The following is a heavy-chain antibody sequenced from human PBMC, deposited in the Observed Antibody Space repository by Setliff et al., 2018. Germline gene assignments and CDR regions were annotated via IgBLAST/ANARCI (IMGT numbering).Heavy chain of an antibody. CDR3: ARDRWRVTMRPLDV. Sequence: EASVKVSCKASGYTFTSYGISWVRQAPGQGLEWMGWISAYNGNTNYAQKLQGRVTMTTDTSTSTAYMELRSLRSDDTAVYYCARDRWRVTMRPLDVWGKGTTVTVSS. CDR1: GYTFTSYG. J-gene: IGHJ6*04. V-gene: IGHV1-18*01. CDR2: ISAYNGNT. D-gene: IGHD3-22*01.